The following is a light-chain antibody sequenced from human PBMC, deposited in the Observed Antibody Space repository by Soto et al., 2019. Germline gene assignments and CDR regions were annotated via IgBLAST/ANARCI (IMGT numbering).Light chain of an antibody. CDR2: DAS. J-gene: IGKJ4*01. V-gene: IGKV1-33*01. Sequence: DIQMTQSPSSLSASVGDRVTITCQASQDISNYLNWYQQKPGKAPKLLIYDASNLETGVPSRFSGSGSGTDFTFTISSLQPEDIATYYCQQYDNLPLFDGGPKVEIK. CDR1: QDISNY. CDR3: QQYDNLPL.